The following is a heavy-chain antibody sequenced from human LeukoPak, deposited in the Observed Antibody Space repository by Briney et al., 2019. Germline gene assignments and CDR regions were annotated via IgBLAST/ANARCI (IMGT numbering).Heavy chain of an antibody. CDR1: GGSISGYY. CDR3: ARHANDGDYPLDY. D-gene: IGHD4-17*01. CDR2: IYYTGSP. V-gene: IGHV4-59*08. Sequence: PSETLSLTCTVSGGSISGYYWSWFRQPPGMGLEWIGYIYYTGSPNYNPSLKSRVTISVDTSNNQFSLRLSSVTAADTAVHYCARHANDGDYPLDYWGQGTLVTVSS. J-gene: IGHJ4*02.